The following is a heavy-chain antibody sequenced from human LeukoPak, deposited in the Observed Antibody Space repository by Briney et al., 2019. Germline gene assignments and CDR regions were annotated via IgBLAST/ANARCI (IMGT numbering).Heavy chain of an antibody. J-gene: IGHJ4*02. Sequence: SETLSLTCTVSGGSINNDDYYWSWVRQQPGKGLEWIAYIYYSGTTYHNPSLKSRVTISIDTSKDQFSLKLSLVTAADTAVYYCARLRGRIAAYYFDYWGQGILATVSS. D-gene: IGHD6-25*01. CDR2: IYYSGTT. CDR1: GGSINNDDYY. CDR3: ARLRGRIAAYYFDY. V-gene: IGHV4-31*03.